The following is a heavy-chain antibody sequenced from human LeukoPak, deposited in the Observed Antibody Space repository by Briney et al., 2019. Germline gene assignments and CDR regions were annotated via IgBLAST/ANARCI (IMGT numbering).Heavy chain of an antibody. V-gene: IGHV3-74*01. Sequence: GGSLRLSCAASGFTFSRYWMHWVRQAPGKGLVWVSRINSDGSGTTYADSVKGRFTISRDNAKNSLYLQMNSLRDEDTAVYYCARDSSWSFDYWGHGTLVTVSS. CDR1: GFTFSRYW. CDR2: INSDGSGT. CDR3: ARDSSWSFDY. J-gene: IGHJ4*01. D-gene: IGHD2-15*01.